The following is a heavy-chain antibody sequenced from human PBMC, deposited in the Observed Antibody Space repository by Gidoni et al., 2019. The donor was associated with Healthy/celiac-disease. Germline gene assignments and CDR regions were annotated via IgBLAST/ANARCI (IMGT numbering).Heavy chain of an antibody. J-gene: IGHJ3*02. D-gene: IGHD5-18*01. V-gene: IGHV3-30-3*01. CDR1: GFTFRSYA. CDR3: AREKNSYGPRAFDI. CDR2: ISYDGSNK. Sequence: QVQLVESGGGVVQPGRSLRLSCAASGFTFRSYAMHWVRQAPGKGLEWGAVISYDGSNKYYADSVKGRFTISRDNSKNTLYLQMNSLRAEDTAVYYCAREKNSYGPRAFDIWGQGTMVTVSS.